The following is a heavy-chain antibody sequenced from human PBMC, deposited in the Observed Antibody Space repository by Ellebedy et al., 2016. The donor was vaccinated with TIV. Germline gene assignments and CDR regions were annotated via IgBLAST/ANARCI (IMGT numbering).Heavy chain of an antibody. V-gene: IGHV5-51*01. CDR2: IYPGDSDT. CDR3: ARQEDNDVFDI. J-gene: IGHJ3*02. CDR1: GYRFTSYW. Sequence: GGSLRLSCKGSGYRFTSYWIGWVRQMPGKGLEWMGIIYPGDSDTRYSRSIQGQVTISADKSISTAYLQWSSLRASDTAMYYCARQEDNDVFDIWGQGTLVTVSS.